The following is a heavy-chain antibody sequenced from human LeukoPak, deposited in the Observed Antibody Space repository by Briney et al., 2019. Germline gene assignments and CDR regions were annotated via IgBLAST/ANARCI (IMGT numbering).Heavy chain of an antibody. J-gene: IGHJ4*02. Sequence: GGSLRLSCAASGFTFSSYAMSWVRQAPGKGLEWVSSISSSSSYIYYADSVKGRFTISRDNAKNSLYLQMNSLRAEDTAVYYCARDLTVGSGSYWGQGTLVTVSS. CDR3: ARDLTVGSGSY. CDR1: GFTFSSYA. D-gene: IGHD3-10*01. CDR2: ISSSSSYI. V-gene: IGHV3-21*01.